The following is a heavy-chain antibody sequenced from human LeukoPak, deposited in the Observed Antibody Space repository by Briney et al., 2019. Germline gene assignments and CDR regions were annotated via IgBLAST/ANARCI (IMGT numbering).Heavy chain of an antibody. Sequence: GASVKLSCTASGYTFTGYYIHWVRQAPGQGLGWMGWINPNSGGTNYAQKFQGRVTMTRDTSISTAYMELSRLRSDDTAVYYCARETYGSGSYYKYWGQGTLVTVSS. J-gene: IGHJ4*02. V-gene: IGHV1-2*02. CDR3: ARETYGSGSYYKY. CDR1: GYTFTGYY. D-gene: IGHD3-10*01. CDR2: INPNSGGT.